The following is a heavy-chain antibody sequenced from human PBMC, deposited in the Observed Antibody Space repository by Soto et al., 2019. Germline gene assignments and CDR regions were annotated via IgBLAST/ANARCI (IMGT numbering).Heavy chain of an antibody. J-gene: IGHJ4*02. D-gene: IGHD3-3*01. Sequence: PSETLSLTCAVYGGSFSGYYWSWIRQPPGKGLEWIGEINHSGSTNYNPSLKSRVTISVDTSKNQFSLKLSSVTAADTAVYYCARDDFWSGYDNFDYWGQGTLVTVSS. CDR1: GGSFSGYY. CDR3: ARDDFWSGYDNFDY. V-gene: IGHV4-34*01. CDR2: INHSGST.